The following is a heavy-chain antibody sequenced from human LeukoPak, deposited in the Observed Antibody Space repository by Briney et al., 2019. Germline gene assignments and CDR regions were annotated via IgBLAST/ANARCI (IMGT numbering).Heavy chain of an antibody. V-gene: IGHV4-4*07. CDR3: ARGYSSSWYNC. CDR1: GGSISSYY. CDR2: IYTSGST. Sequence: PSETLSLTCTVSGGSISSYYWSWIRQLAGKGLEWIRRIYTSGSTNYNPSLKSRVPMSVDTSKNQFSLKLSSVTAADTAVYYCARGYSSSWYNCWGQGTLVTVSS. D-gene: IGHD6-13*01. J-gene: IGHJ4*02.